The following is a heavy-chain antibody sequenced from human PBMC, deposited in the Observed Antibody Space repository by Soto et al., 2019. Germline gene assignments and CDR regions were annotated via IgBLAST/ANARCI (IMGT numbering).Heavy chain of an antibody. CDR2: ISGSGGST. J-gene: IGHJ4*02. Sequence: EVQLLESGGGLVQHGGSLRLSCAASGFPFSTYAMTWVRQAPGKGLEWVSAISGSGGSTYYADSVKGRFTISRDKSKNTLFLQMNSLRAEDTAVYYCAKNWDTTFSSSSHWGQGTLVTVSS. CDR1: GFPFSTYA. D-gene: IGHD6-6*01. CDR3: AKNWDTTFSSSSH. V-gene: IGHV3-23*01.